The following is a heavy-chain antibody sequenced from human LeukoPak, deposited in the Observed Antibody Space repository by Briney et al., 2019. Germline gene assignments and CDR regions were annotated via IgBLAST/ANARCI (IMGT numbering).Heavy chain of an antibody. J-gene: IGHJ3*02. D-gene: IGHD6-19*01. CDR3: ARDSVAVAGLGAFDI. Sequence: GGSLRLSCAASGFTFSSYSMNWVRQAPGKGLEWVSYISRSSSTIYYADSVKGRFTISRDNSKNTLYLQMNSLRAEDTAVYYCARDSVAVAGLGAFDIWGQGTMVTVSS. V-gene: IGHV3-48*01. CDR1: GFTFSSYS. CDR2: ISRSSSTI.